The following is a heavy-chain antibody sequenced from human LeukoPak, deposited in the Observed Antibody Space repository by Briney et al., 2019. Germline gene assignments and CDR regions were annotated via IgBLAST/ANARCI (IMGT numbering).Heavy chain of an antibody. J-gene: IGHJ4*02. CDR2: IYYSGST. CDR1: GGSISSSSYY. CDR3: ASILLSSHYYFNY. V-gene: IGHV4-39*01. Sequence: SETLSLTCTVSGGSISSSSYYWGWILQPPGKGLEWIGSIYYSGSTYYNPSLKSRVTISVDTSKNQFSLKLSSVTAADTAVYYCASILLSSHYYFNYWGQGTLVTVSS. D-gene: IGHD2/OR15-2a*01.